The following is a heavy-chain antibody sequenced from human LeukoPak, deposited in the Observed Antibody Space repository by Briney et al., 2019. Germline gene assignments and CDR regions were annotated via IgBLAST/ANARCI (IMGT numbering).Heavy chain of an antibody. CDR1: GFTFSSYS. D-gene: IGHD5-24*01. J-gene: IGHJ4*02. Sequence: QTGASLRLSCAATGFTFSSYSMNWVRQAPGKGLEWVSYISSSSSTIYYADSVKGRFTISRDNAKNSLYLQMNSLRAEDTAVYYCARDRRMAPNRVSSFDYWGQGTLVTVSS. CDR3: ARDRRMAPNRVSSFDY. V-gene: IGHV3-48*01. CDR2: ISSSSSTI.